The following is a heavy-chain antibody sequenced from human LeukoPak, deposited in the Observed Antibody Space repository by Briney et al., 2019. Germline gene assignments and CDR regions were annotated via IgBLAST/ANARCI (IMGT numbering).Heavy chain of an antibody. CDR2: INPSGGST. D-gene: IGHD6-13*01. CDR3: ARDGGISSSWYGWHY. CDR1: GYTFTSYY. V-gene: IGHV1-46*01. J-gene: IGHJ4*02. Sequence: ASVKVSCKASGYTFTSYYMHWVRQTPGQGLEWMGIINPSGGSTSYAQKFQGRVTMTRDTSTSTVYMELSSLRSEDTAVYYCARDGGISSSWYGWHYWGQGTLVTVSS.